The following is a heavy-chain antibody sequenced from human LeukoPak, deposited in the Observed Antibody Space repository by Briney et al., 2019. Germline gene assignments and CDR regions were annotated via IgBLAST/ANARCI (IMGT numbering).Heavy chain of an antibody. V-gene: IGHV3-30-3*01. J-gene: IGHJ6*02. CDR1: GFTFSSYA. CDR3: ARDDTTGLVYYYGMDV. CDR2: ISYDGSNE. D-gene: IGHD3/OR15-3a*01. Sequence: GGSLRLSCAASGFTFSSYAMHWVRQAPGKGLEWVAVISYDGSNEYYADSVKGRFTISRDNSKNTLYLQMNSLRAEDTAVYYCARDDTTGLVYYYGMDVWGQGTTVTVSS.